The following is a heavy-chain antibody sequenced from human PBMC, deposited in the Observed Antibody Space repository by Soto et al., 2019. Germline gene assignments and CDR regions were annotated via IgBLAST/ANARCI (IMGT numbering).Heavy chain of an antibody. Sequence: QVQLVQSGAEVKKPGSSVKVSCKASGDTFSSYAISWVRQAPGQGLEWMGGIIPIFGTANYAQKFQGRVTITADESTSTAYMELSSLRSEDTAGYYCSRDGSGYRSRASPMDVWGPGNTVPVSS. D-gene: IGHD3-22*01. J-gene: IGHJ6*02. CDR3: SRDGSGYRSRASPMDV. CDR1: GDTFSSYA. V-gene: IGHV1-69*01. CDR2: IIPIFGTA.